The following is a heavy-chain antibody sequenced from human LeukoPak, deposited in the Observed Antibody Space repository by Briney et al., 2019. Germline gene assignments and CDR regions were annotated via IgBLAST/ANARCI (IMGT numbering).Heavy chain of an antibody. J-gene: IGHJ3*02. D-gene: IGHD2-2*01. CDR2: IYYSGST. CDR3: ARDCSSTSCYDAFDI. CDR1: GGSISSYY. Sequence: SETLSLTCTVSGGSISSYYWSWIRQPLGKGLEWIGYIYYSGSTNYNPSLKSRVTISVDTSKNQFSLKLSSVTAADTAVYYCARDCSSTSCYDAFDIWGQGTMVTVSS. V-gene: IGHV4-59*01.